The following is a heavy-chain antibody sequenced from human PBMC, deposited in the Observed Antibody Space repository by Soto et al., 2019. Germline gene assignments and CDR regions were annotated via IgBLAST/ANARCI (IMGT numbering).Heavy chain of an antibody. CDR3: AKNQGVELVPLATVDWFDP. Sequence: GGSLKLSWAASGLIIGNFCVSWVRTDPGKGLEWISSISGSGFKKYYADSVKGRFTISRDNSKSTVYLELNNLSAEDTAVYHCAKNQGVELVPLATVDWFDPWGQGSVVTFS. J-gene: IGHJ5*02. CDR1: GLIIGNFC. CDR2: ISGSGFKK. D-gene: IGHD1-26*01. V-gene: IGHV3-23*01.